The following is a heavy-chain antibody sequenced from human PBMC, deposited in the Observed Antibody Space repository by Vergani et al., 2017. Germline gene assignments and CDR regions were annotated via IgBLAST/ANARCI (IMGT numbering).Heavy chain of an antibody. D-gene: IGHD6-13*01. CDR1: GYSFTSYW. CDR3: ARHLEVAAAGTRYNWFDP. Sequence: EVQLVQSGAEVKKPGESLKISCKGSGYSFTSYWIGWVRQMPGKGLEWMGIIYPGDSDTRYSPSFQGQVTISADKSISTAYLQWSSLKASDTAMYYCARHLEVAAAGTRYNWFDPWGQGTLVTVSS. J-gene: IGHJ5*02. CDR2: IYPGDSDT. V-gene: IGHV5-51*01.